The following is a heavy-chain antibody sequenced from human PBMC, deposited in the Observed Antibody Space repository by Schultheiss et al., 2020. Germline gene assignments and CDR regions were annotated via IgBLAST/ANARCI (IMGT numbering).Heavy chain of an antibody. CDR3: ARGAYAGYDSGNFYGMDV. V-gene: IGHV3-13*05. J-gene: IGHJ6*02. D-gene: IGHD5-12*01. CDR2: IGTAGDP. CDR1: GFTFSSYD. Sequence: GGSLRLSCAASGFTFSSYDMHWVRQATGKGLEWVSAIGTAGDPYYPGSVKGRFTISRDNAKNSLFLQMDRLRAEDTAVYYCARGAYAGYDSGNFYGMDVWGQGTTVTVSS.